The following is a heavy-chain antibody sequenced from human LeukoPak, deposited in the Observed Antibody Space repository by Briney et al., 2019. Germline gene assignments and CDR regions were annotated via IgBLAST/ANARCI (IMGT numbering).Heavy chain of an antibody. V-gene: IGHV3-21*01. Sequence: GGSLSLSGAASGFTFSSYSMNWVRQAQGKGLEWVPSISITSSYIYYADSVKGRFTISRDNAKNSLYLQMNSLRAEDTAVYYCAKGGGYEAQYYYYYLDVWGKGTTVTISS. CDR3: AKGGGYEAQYYYYYLDV. J-gene: IGHJ6*03. D-gene: IGHD5-12*01. CDR1: GFTFSSYS. CDR2: ISITSSYI.